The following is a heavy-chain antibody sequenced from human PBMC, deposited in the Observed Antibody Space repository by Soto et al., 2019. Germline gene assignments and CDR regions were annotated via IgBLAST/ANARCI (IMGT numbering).Heavy chain of an antibody. CDR3: ARSRRKHLAPHY. CDR1: GGSISSYY. CDR2: IYYSGST. J-gene: IGHJ4*02. Sequence: SENLSLTCTDTGGSISSYYWRWIRQPPGKGLEWIGYIYYSGSTNYNPSLKSPVTISVDTSKNQFSLKLSSVTAADTALYYCARSRRKHLAPHYWGPATLV. V-gene: IGHV4-59*01.